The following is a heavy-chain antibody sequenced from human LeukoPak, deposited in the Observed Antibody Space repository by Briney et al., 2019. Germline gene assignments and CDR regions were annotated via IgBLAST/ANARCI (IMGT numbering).Heavy chain of an antibody. Sequence: PGGSLRLSCTAPGFTFGDYAVSWFRQAPGKGLEWVSVIYSGGSTYYADSVKGRFTVSRDNSKNTLYLQMNSLRAEDTAVYYCALDAGTIRWGQGALVTVSS. D-gene: IGHD1-26*01. V-gene: IGHV3-66*01. CDR1: GFTFGDYA. J-gene: IGHJ4*02. CDR3: ALDAGTIR. CDR2: IYSGGST.